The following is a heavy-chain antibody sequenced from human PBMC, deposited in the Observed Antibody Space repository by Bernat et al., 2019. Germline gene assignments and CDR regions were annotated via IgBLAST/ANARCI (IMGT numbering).Heavy chain of an antibody. Sequence: EVQLLESGGGLVQPGGSLRLSCAASGFTYGNYAMSWVRQAPGKGLEWVSSISAGGGGTYFGDSVRGRFTISRDNPTNTLNLQMNSLSAEDTAVYYCAKEGYSRGVIDFWGQGTLVIVSS. CDR3: AKEGYSRGVIDF. J-gene: IGHJ4*02. CDR1: GFTYGNYA. D-gene: IGHD6-13*01. V-gene: IGHV3-23*01. CDR2: ISAGGGGT.